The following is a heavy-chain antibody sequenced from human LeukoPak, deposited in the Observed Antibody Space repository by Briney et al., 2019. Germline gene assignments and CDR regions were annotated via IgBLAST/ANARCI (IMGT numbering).Heavy chain of an antibody. V-gene: IGHV4-59*01. D-gene: IGHD1-26*01. J-gene: IGHJ3*02. Sequence: SETLSLTCTVSGGPISSYYWSWIRQPPGKGLEWIGYIYYSGSTNYNPSLKSRVTISVDTSKNQFSLKLSSVTAADTAVYYCARDPSIVDAFDIWGQGTMVTVSS. CDR2: IYYSGST. CDR1: GGPISSYY. CDR3: ARDPSIVDAFDI.